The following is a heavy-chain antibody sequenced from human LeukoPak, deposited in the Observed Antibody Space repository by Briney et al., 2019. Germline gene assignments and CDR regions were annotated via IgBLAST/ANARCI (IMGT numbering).Heavy chain of an antibody. V-gene: IGHV1-3*01. D-gene: IGHD4-17*01. Sequence: ASVKVSCKASGYTFTSYAMHWVRQAPGQRLEWMGWINAGNGNTKYSQKFQGRVTIPRDTSASTAYMELSSLRSEDTAVYYCARGKAVTTALFDYWGQGTLATVSS. CDR1: GYTFTSYA. CDR3: ARGKAVTTALFDY. J-gene: IGHJ4*02. CDR2: INAGNGNT.